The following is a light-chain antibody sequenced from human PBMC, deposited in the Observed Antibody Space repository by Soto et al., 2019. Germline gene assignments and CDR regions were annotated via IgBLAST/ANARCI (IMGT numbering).Light chain of an antibody. J-gene: IGLJ1*01. CDR1: SSDVGGYNY. CDR2: EVS. Sequence: QSALPQPASVSGSPGQSITISCTGTSSDVGGYNYVSWYQQHPGKAPKLMIYEVSNRPSGVSNRFSGSKSGNTASLTISGLQAEDEAEYYCSSYTSSSTQVFGTGTKVTVL. V-gene: IGLV2-14*01. CDR3: SSYTSSSTQV.